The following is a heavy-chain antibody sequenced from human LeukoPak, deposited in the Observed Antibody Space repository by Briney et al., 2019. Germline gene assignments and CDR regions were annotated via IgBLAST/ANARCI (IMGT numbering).Heavy chain of an antibody. V-gene: IGHV1-18*01. CDR1: GYTFTSYG. D-gene: IGHD3-10*01. CDR3: ARERYYSSGNYNNRIDY. Sequence: ASVKVSCKASGYTFTSYGISWVRQAPGQGLEWMGWISAYNGNTNYAQKLQGRVTMTTDTSTSTAYMELSRLRSDDTALYYCARERYYSSGNYNNRIDYWGQGTLVTVS. J-gene: IGHJ4*02. CDR2: ISAYNGNT.